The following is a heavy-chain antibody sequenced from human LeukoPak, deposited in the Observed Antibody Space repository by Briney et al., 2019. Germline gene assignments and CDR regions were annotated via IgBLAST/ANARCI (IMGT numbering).Heavy chain of an antibody. J-gene: IGHJ4*02. CDR3: TTDYYDSSGYVF. V-gene: IGHV3-15*07. D-gene: IGHD3-22*01. Sequence: PGGSLRLSCAASGFTFSNAWMNWVRQAPGKGLEWVGRIKTKTAGGTIDYAAPVKGRFTISRDDSKNMLYLQMNSLITEDTAVYFCTTDYYDSSGYVFWGQGTLVTVSS. CDR2: IKTKTAGGTI. CDR1: GFTFSNAW.